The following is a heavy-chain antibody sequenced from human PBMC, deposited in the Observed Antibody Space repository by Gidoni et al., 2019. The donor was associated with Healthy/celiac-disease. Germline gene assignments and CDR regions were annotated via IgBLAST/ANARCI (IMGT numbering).Heavy chain of an antibody. J-gene: IGHJ5*02. D-gene: IGHD2-2*01. Sequence: QLQLQESGPGLVKPSDTLSLTCPVSGGSIRSRSYYSGWIRQPPGKGLEWIGSIYYSGSTYYNPSLKSRVTISVDTSKNQFSLKLSSVTAADTAVYYCARHTRIVVVPAAMPGNWFDPWGQGTLVTVSS. V-gene: IGHV4-39*01. CDR2: IYYSGST. CDR1: GGSIRSRSYY. CDR3: ARHTRIVVVPAAMPGNWFDP.